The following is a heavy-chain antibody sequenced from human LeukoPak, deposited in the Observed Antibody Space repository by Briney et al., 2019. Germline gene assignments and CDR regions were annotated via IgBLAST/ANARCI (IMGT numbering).Heavy chain of an antibody. Sequence: GGSLRLSCAASGFTVSSNYMSWVRQAPGKGLEWVSVIYSGGSTYYADSVKGRFTISRDNSKNMLYLQMNSLRVEDTAVYYCARDGRTRDAFDIWGQGTMVTVSS. CDR3: ARDGRTRDAFDI. J-gene: IGHJ3*02. V-gene: IGHV3-66*01. CDR2: IYSGGST. CDR1: GFTVSSNY.